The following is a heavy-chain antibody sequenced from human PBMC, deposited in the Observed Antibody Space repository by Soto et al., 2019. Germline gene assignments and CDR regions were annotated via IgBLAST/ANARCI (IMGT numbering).Heavy chain of an antibody. V-gene: IGHV4-39*01. CDR2: IYYSGST. D-gene: IGHD4-17*01. J-gene: IGHJ4*02. CDR3: ARPNGGGGHGDYGNYDY. Sequence: QLQLQESGPGLVKPSETLSLTCTVSGGSISSSSYYWGWIRQPPGKGLEWIGSIYYSGSTYYNPSLKSRVTISVDTSKNQFSLKRSSVTAADTAVYYCARPNGGGGHGDYGNYDYWGQGTLVTVSS. CDR1: GGSISSSSYY.